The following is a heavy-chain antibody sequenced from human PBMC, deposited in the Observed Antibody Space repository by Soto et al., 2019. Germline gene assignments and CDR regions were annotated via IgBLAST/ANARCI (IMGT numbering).Heavy chain of an antibody. Sequence: SVKVSCKASGGTFGSDAITWVRQAPGQGLEWVGRIIPIFGTTNYAQNLQGRVTISADKSTLTSYMELHSLTSDDTALYYCARDRTDSGYYTNWLDPWGQGTQVTVSS. V-gene: IGHV1-69*06. CDR2: IIPIFGTT. CDR3: ARDRTDSGYYTNWLDP. J-gene: IGHJ5*02. CDR1: GGTFGSDA. D-gene: IGHD3-22*01.